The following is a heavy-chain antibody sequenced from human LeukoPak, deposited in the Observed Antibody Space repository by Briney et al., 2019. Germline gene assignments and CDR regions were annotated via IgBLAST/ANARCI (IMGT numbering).Heavy chain of an antibody. CDR1: GYTFSSYG. CDR2: ISTYNGNT. CDR3: ARRGYIGSYSGDDAFDV. D-gene: IGHD1-26*01. V-gene: IGHV1-18*01. J-gene: IGHJ3*01. Sequence: ASVKVSCKASGYTFSSYGINWVRQAPGQGLEWMGWISTYNGNTNSAQKLQGRVTMTTDTPTSTTYLDLRSLRSDDSAVYYCARRGYIGSYSGDDAFDVWGQGTMVTVSS.